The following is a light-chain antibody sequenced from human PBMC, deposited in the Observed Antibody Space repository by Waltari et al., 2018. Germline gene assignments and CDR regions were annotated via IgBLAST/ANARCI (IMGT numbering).Light chain of an antibody. Sequence: QSALTQPASVSGTPGQSITISCTGTNSDVGNYNLVSWYQHHPGEVPKLMIYEVIKRPSGVSNRFSGSKSGNTASLTISGLQAEDEADYYCCSYAGSGTYVFGTGTKVTVL. J-gene: IGLJ1*01. CDR3: CSYAGSGTYV. CDR1: NSDVGNYNL. CDR2: EVI. V-gene: IGLV2-23*02.